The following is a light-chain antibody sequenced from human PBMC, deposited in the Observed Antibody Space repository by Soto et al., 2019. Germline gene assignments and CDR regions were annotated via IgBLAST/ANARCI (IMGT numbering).Light chain of an antibody. J-gene: IGKJ2*01. CDR2: AAS. V-gene: IGKV3-20*01. CDR3: QQYGTSPYT. Sequence: PGDRATLSCRASQSVSSSYLAWYQQKLGQAPRLLIYAASSRATGIPDRFSGSGSGTDFTLTISRLEPEDFAVYYCQQYGTSPYTFGQGTKLEIK. CDR1: QSVSSSY.